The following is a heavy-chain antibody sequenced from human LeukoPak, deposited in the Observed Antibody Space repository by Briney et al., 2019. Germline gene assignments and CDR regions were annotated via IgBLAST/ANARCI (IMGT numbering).Heavy chain of an antibody. J-gene: IGHJ4*02. CDR1: GGSISSNTYH. V-gene: IGHV4-61*05. Sequence: PSETLSLTCTVSGGSISSNTYHWGWIRQPPGKGLEWIGYIYNSGRTNYNPSLKSRVTVSVDTSKNQFSLKLSSVTAADTAVYYCVRGGYSYGYGLGLLDYWGQGSLVTVSS. D-gene: IGHD5-18*01. CDR2: IYNSGRT. CDR3: VRGGYSYGYGLGLLDY.